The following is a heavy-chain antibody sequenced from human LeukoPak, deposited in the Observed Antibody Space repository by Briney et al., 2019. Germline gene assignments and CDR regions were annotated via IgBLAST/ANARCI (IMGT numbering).Heavy chain of an antibody. CDR3: AKAGRIEWELHGTELPNWFDP. D-gene: IGHD1-26*01. CDR1: GFTFSSYA. V-gene: IGHV3-23*01. CDR2: ISGSGGST. Sequence: PGESLRLSCAASGFTFSSYAMSWVRQAPGKGLEWVSAISGSGGSTYYADSVKGRFTISRDNSKNTLYLQMNSLRAEDTAVYYCAKAGRIEWELHGTELPNWFDPWGQGTLVTVSS. J-gene: IGHJ5*02.